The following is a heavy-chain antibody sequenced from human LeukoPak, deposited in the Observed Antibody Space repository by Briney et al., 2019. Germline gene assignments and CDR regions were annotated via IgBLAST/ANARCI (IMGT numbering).Heavy chain of an antibody. CDR2: ISAYNGNT. Sequence: GASVKVSCKASGFTFTSYGISWVRQAPGQGLEWMGWISAYNGNTNYAQKLQGRVTMTTDTSTSTAYMELSSLRPDDTAVYYCARDWITTHRVFDYWGQGTLVTVSS. CDR3: ARDWITTHRVFDY. V-gene: IGHV1-18*01. CDR1: GFTFTSYG. D-gene: IGHD3-16*01. J-gene: IGHJ4*02.